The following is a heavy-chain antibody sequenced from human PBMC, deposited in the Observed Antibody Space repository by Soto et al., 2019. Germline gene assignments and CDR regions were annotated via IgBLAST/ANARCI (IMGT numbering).Heavy chain of an antibody. CDR1: GGSISSYY. D-gene: IGHD2-21*02. V-gene: IGHV4-59*13. J-gene: IGHJ5*02. Sequence: PSETLSLTCTVSGGSISSYYWSWIRQPPGKGLEWIGYIYYSGSTNYNPSLKSRVTISVDTSKNQFSLKLSSVTAADTAVYYCARGNYCGGDCYAPTSWGQGPLVTVSS. CDR2: IYYSGST. CDR3: ARGNYCGGDCYAPTS.